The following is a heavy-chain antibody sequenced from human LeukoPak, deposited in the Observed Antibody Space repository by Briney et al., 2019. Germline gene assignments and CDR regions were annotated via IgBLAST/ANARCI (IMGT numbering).Heavy chain of an antibody. J-gene: IGHJ6*03. V-gene: IGHV1-18*01. CDR2: ISAYNGNT. CDR1: GYTFTSYG. CDR3: ARGEYSGYDYVRYYYMDV. Sequence: ASVKVSCKASGYTFTSYGISWVRQAPGQGPEWMGWISAYNGNTNYAQKLQGRVTMTTDTSTSTAYMELRSLRSDDTAVYYCARGEYSGYDYVRYYYMDVWGKGTTVTISS. D-gene: IGHD5-12*01.